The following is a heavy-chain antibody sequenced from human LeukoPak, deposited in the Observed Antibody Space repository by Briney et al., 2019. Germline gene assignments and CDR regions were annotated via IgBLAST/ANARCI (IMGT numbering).Heavy chain of an antibody. CDR2: IKQDGSEK. J-gene: IGHJ4*02. CDR3: ASFRAGGQWPVDY. D-gene: IGHD6-19*01. Sequence: PGGSLRLSCAASGFTFSSYWMSWVRQAPGKGLEWVANIKQDGSEKYYVDSVKGRFTISRDNAKNSLYLQMNSLRAEDTAVYYCASFRAGGQWPVDYWGQGTLVTVSS. CDR1: GFTFSSYW. V-gene: IGHV3-7*01.